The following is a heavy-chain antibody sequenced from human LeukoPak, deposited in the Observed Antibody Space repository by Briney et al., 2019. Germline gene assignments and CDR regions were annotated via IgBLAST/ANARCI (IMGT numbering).Heavy chain of an antibody. Sequence: SETLSLTCTVSGGSISSGGYYWSRIRQHPGKGLEWIGSIYYSGSTYYNPSLKSRVTISVDTSKNQFSLKLSSVTAADTAVYYCARTLSSTSSRAFDIWGQGTMVTVSS. CDR3: ARTLSSTSSRAFDI. CDR1: GGSISSGGYY. J-gene: IGHJ3*02. D-gene: IGHD2-2*01. CDR2: IYYSGST. V-gene: IGHV4-31*03.